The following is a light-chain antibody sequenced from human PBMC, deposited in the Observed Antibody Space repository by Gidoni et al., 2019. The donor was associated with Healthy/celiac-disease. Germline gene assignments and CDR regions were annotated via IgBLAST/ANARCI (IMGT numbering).Light chain of an antibody. J-gene: IGKJ4*01. Sequence: DIVMTQSPDSLAVSLGERATINCKSSQSVLYSSNNKNYLAWYQQKPGQPPKLLIYWASTRESGVPDRFRGSGSGTDFTLTSSSLQAEDVAVYYCQQYYSTPQVTFGGGTKVEIK. V-gene: IGKV4-1*01. CDR1: QSVLYSSNNKNY. CDR3: QQYYSTPQVT. CDR2: WAS.